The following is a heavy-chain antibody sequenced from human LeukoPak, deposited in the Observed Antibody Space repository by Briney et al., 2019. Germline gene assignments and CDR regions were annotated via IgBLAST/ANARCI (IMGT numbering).Heavy chain of an antibody. CDR1: GDXITRGIFY. V-gene: IGHV4-31*03. CDR3: ARADRGADCYIAGAVGSPFDY. Sequence: SETLSLTCIVSGDXITRGIFYWGWIRQQPGKGLEWLGNVYYSGTTYYNPSLKSRLTISVDTSKNQFSLKVRSVTAADTGKYYCARADRGADCYIAGAVGSPFDYWGQGTLVTVAS. CDR2: VYYSGTT. D-gene: IGHD2-21*02. J-gene: IGHJ4*02.